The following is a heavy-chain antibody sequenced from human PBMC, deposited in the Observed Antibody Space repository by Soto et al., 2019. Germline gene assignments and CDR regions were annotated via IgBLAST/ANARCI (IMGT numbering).Heavy chain of an antibody. CDR2: ASYDGSYK. D-gene: IGHD5-12*01. CDR3: ATERSVVATTPDFDY. J-gene: IGHJ4*02. Sequence: QVQLVESGGGVVQPGRSLRLSCAASGFTFSSFGMHWVRQAPGKGLEWVAVASYDGSYKHYADSVKGRFTISRDNSKNTLYLQMNSLRAEDTAVYYCATERSVVATTPDFDYWGQGTLVTVSS. V-gene: IGHV3-30*03. CDR1: GFTFSSFG.